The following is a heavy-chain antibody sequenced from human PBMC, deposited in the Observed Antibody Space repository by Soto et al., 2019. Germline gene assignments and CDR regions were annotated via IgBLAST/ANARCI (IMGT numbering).Heavy chain of an antibody. D-gene: IGHD6-19*01. CDR2: VYYSGST. CDR1: GGSVSSSSYY. J-gene: IGHJ6*02. V-gene: IGHV4-39*07. CDR3: ARGHQQWPYYYGMDV. Sequence: PSETLSLTCTVSGGSVSSSSYYWGWVRQPPGKGLEWIGSVYYSGSTYYNPSLESRVTISVDTSKNQFSLKLSSVTAADTAVYYCARGHQQWPYYYGMDVWGQGTTVTVS.